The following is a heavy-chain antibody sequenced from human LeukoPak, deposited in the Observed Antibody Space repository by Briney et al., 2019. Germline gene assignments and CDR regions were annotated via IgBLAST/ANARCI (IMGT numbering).Heavy chain of an antibody. D-gene: IGHD3-22*01. Sequence: GGSLRLSCAASGFTFSSYAMSWVRQAPGKGLEWVSAISGSGGSTYYADSVKGRFTISRDNSKNTLYLQMNSLRAEDTAVYYCAKAGGYYPQIYYYYMDVWGKGTTVTVSS. V-gene: IGHV3-23*01. CDR2: ISGSGGST. J-gene: IGHJ6*03. CDR3: AKAGGYYPQIYYYYMDV. CDR1: GFTFSSYA.